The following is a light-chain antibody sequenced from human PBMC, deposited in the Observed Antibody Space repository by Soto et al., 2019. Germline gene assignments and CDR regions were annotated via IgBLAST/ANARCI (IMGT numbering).Light chain of an antibody. CDR1: SSNIGAGSD. CDR3: QTYDSSLSGLYV. CDR2: GNT. J-gene: IGLJ1*01. Sequence: QSALTPPPSISGSPGQRVTISCTGSSSNIGAGSDVHWYHQLPGTAPKLLIYGNTNRPSGVPDRFSGSKSGTSASLAIAGLQTEDEGDYYCQTYDSSLSGLYVFGTGTKV. V-gene: IGLV1-40*01.